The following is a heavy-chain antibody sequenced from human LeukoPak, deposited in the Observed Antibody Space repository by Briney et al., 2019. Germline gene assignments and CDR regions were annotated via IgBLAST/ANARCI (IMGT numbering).Heavy chain of an antibody. V-gene: IGHV3-23*01. J-gene: IGHJ6*02. CDR3: AKDSPDTAMGYYYYYGMDV. CDR1: GFTFSSYA. CDR2: ISGSGGST. D-gene: IGHD5-18*01. Sequence: PGGSLRLSCAASGFTFSSYAMSWVRQAPGKGLEWVSAISGSGGSTYYADSVKGRFTISRDNSKNTLYLQTNSLRAEDTAVYYCAKDSPDTAMGYYYYYGMDVWGQGTTVTVSS.